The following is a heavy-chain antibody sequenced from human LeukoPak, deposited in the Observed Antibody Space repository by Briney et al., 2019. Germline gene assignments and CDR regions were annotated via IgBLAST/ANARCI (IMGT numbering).Heavy chain of an antibody. V-gene: IGHV4-4*02. CDR3: ARKSGSWYGLMNY. J-gene: IGHJ4*02. Sequence: SGTLSLTCAVSGGSISSSNWWSWVRQPPGKGLEWIGEIYHSGSTNYNPSLKSRVTISLDKSKNQFSLRLSSVTAADTAVYYCARKSGSWYGLMNYWGQGTLVTVSS. CDR2: IYHSGST. D-gene: IGHD6-13*01. CDR1: GGSISSSNW.